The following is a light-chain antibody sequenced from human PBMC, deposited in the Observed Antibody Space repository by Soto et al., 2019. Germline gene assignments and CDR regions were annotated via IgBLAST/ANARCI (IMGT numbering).Light chain of an antibody. CDR2: DVS. J-gene: IGLJ1*01. CDR3: CSYAGTYTGV. Sequence: QSALTQPRSVSGSPGQSVSISCTGTSSDVGRYSYVSWYQQHPGKAPKLMIYDVSERPSGVPDRFSGSKSGNTASLTISGLQAEGEADYYCCSYAGTYTGVFGTGTKV. CDR1: SSDVGRYSY. V-gene: IGLV2-11*01.